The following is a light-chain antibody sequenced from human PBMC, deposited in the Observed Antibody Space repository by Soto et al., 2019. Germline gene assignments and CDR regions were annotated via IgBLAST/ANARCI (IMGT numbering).Light chain of an antibody. Sequence: QMTQSPSSLSASVGARVTITCRASQNIRTYLNWYQQKPGKAPSLLIYGASTLQSGVPSRFSGSGSATDFTLTSTSLQPEDCATYYCQQSYTTPRTFGQGTKVEIK. J-gene: IGKJ1*01. V-gene: IGKV1-39*01. CDR3: QQSYTTPRT. CDR2: GAS. CDR1: QNIRTY.